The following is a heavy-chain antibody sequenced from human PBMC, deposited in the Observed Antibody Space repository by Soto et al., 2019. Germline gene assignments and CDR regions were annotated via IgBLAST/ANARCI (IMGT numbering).Heavy chain of an antibody. CDR3: ARQRTSVATQAYFDL. J-gene: IGHJ4*02. Sequence: PSETLSLTCTVTGDSISSRSYYWGWIRQPPGKGLEWIGSIYYSGSTYNNPSLRSRVSMSIDTSKDQFSLKLKSVTAADTALYFCARQRTSVATQAYFDLWGPGSLVPVSS. D-gene: IGHD3-10*01. CDR1: GDSISSRSYY. V-gene: IGHV4-39*01. CDR2: IYYSGST.